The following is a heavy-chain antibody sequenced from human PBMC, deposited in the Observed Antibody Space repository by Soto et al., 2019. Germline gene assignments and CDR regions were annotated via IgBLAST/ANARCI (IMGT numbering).Heavy chain of an antibody. D-gene: IGHD4-17*01. CDR3: AKDFRSYGDGFDY. V-gene: IGHV3-30*18. Sequence: QVQLVESGGGVVQPGRSPRLSCAASGFTFSSYGMHWVRQAPGKGLEWVAVISYDGSNKYYADSVKGRFTISRDNSKNTLYLQMNSLRAEDTAVYYCAKDFRSYGDGFDYWGQGTLVTVSS. CDR1: GFTFSSYG. J-gene: IGHJ4*02. CDR2: ISYDGSNK.